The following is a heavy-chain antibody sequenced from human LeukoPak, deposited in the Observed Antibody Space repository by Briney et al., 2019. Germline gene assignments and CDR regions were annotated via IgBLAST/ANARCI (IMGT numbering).Heavy chain of an antibody. Sequence: PGGSLRLSCAASGFTFSSYAMSWVRQAPGKGLEWVSAISGSGGSTYYADSVKGRFTISRDNSKNTLYLQMNSLRAEDTAVYYCAKVSTGYSSSWFPYYFDYWGQGTLVTVSS. J-gene: IGHJ4*02. CDR3: AKVSTGYSSSWFPYYFDY. CDR1: GFTFSSYA. CDR2: ISGSGGST. D-gene: IGHD6-13*01. V-gene: IGHV3-23*01.